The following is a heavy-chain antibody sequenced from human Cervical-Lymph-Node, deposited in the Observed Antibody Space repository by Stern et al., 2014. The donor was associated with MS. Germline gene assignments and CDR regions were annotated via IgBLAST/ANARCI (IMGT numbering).Heavy chain of an antibody. CDR1: GGSISSRDYY. D-gene: IGHD3-22*01. J-gene: IGHJ4*02. CDR3: ARENSSGYFDY. V-gene: IGHV4-31*03. CDR2: IYYSGGT. Sequence: VQLEESGPGLVKPSQTLSLTCTFSGGSISSRDYYLSWIRQHPGKGLEWIGHIYYSGGTYYNPSLTSRVTISVDTSKNQFSLKLSSVTAADTAVYYCARENSSGYFDYWGQGTLVTVSS.